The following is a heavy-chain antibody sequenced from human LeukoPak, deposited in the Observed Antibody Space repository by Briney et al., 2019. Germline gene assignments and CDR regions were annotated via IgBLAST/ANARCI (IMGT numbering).Heavy chain of an antibody. V-gene: IGHV4-39*01. Sequence: PSETLSLTCTVSGASIRGSNYYWAWIRQTPGKGLDWIGSIYYSGSTHYSPSLKSRVTISVDTSKNQFSLRVSSVTAADTAAYYCARNSSSGNNGGFDYWGQGILVTVSS. D-gene: IGHD3-22*01. J-gene: IGHJ4*02. CDR1: GASIRGSNYY. CDR2: IYYSGST. CDR3: ARNSSSGNNGGFDY.